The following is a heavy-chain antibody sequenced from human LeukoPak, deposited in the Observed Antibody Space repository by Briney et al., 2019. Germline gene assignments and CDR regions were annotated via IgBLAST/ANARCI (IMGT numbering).Heavy chain of an antibody. CDR1: GDSVSGFY. CDR2: IHYSGNS. V-gene: IGHV4-59*08. J-gene: IGHJ6*02. D-gene: IGHD3-22*01. CDR3: ARHWNYYDSSGYYYYYYGMDV. Sequence: SETLSLTCSVSGDSVSGFYWTWIRQSPGTGLECIGNIHYSGNSNYNPSLKSRVTISIDTSRNQFFLKLNSVTAADTAVYYCARHWNYYDSSGYYYYYYGMDVWGQGTTVTVSS.